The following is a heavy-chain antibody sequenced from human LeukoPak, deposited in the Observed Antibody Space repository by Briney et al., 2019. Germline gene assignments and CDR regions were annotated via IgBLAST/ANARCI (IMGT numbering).Heavy chain of an antibody. D-gene: IGHD4-17*01. CDR2: IRCDGSTN. J-gene: IGHJ4*02. V-gene: IGHV3-30*02. Sequence: PGGSLRLSCAASGFTFSSCGMHWVRQAPGKGLEWVAFIRCDGSTNYYADSVKGRFSISRDNSKNTLYLQMNSLGAEDTAVYYCAKDNYDYGDYDGGDFWGQGTLVTASS. CDR3: AKDNYDYGDYDGGDF. CDR1: GFTFSSCG.